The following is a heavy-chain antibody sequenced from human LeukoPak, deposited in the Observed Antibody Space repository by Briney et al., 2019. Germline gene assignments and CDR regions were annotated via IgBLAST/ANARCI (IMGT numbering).Heavy chain of an antibody. D-gene: IGHD2/OR15-2a*01. CDR3: AKSPRIGSNWYFDL. J-gene: IGHJ2*01. CDR2: ISAGGGST. V-gene: IGHV3-23*01. CDR1: GFTFSSYS. Sequence: PGGSLRLSCAASGFTFSSYSMNWVRQAPGKGLEWVSAISAGGGSTYYADSVRGRFTISRDNSKSTLYLQMNSLRAEDTAAYYCAKSPRIGSNWYFDLWGRGTLVTVSS.